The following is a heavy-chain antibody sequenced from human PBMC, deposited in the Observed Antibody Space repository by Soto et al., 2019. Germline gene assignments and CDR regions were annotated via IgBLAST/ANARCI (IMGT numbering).Heavy chain of an antibody. V-gene: IGHV1-69*13. CDR1: GGTFSSYA. Sequence: SVKVSCKASGGTFSSYAISWVRQAPGQGLEWMGGIIPIFGTANYAQKFQGRVTITADESTSTAYMELSSLRSEDTAVYYCARDNGYSSSWSSLAFGMDVWGQGTTVTVSS. CDR2: IIPIFGTA. CDR3: ARDNGYSSSWSSLAFGMDV. J-gene: IGHJ6*02. D-gene: IGHD6-13*01.